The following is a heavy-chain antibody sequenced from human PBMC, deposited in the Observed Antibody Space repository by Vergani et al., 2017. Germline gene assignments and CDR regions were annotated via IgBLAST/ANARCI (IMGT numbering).Heavy chain of an antibody. CDR3: AKEAIVDYGFYFNH. Sequence: EVQLLESGGDLVQPGGSLRLSCAASGFTFNHYAMNWVRQAPGKGLEWISYISDRSDSIYYAASVRGRFTVSRDNARNSLSLQMNSLRAEDTAIYYFAKEAIVDYGFYFNHWGQGVLVTVSS. V-gene: IGHV3-23*01. CDR1: GFTFNHYA. D-gene: IGHD4-17*01. J-gene: IGHJ4*02. CDR2: ISDRSDSI.